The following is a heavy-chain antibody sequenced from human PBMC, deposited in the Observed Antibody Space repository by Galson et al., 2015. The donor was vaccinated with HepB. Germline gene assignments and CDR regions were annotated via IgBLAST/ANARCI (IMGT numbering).Heavy chain of an antibody. J-gene: IGHJ4*02. CDR1: GFTFSSYA. CDR2: ISSNGGST. Sequence: SLRLSCAASGFTFSSYAMFWVRQAPGKGLEYVSAISSNGGSTYYADSVKGRFTISRDNSKNTLYLQMSSLRAEDTAVYYCVKALIGALVNVDYWGQGTLVTVSS. D-gene: IGHD3-16*02. V-gene: IGHV3-64D*06. CDR3: VKALIGALVNVDY.